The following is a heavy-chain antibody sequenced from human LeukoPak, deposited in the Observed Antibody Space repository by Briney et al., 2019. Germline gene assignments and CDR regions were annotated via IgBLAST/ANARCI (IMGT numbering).Heavy chain of an antibody. Sequence: GGSLRLSCAASGFTFSNAWMSWVRQPPGKGLEWISYISDSSITMYYADSVKGRFTISRDNAKNSLYLQMNSLRAEDTAVYYCARDGGFCSGGFCYRLFDPWGQGTLVTVSS. CDR2: ISDSSITM. J-gene: IGHJ5*02. CDR1: GFTFSNAW. CDR3: ARDGGFCSGGFCYRLFDP. V-gene: IGHV3-48*04. D-gene: IGHD2-15*01.